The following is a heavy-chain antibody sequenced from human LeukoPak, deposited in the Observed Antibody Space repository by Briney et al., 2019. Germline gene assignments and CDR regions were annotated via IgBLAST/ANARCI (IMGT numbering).Heavy chain of an antibody. CDR2: IYYSGST. V-gene: IGHV4-59*12. J-gene: IGHJ4*02. CDR1: GGSISSYY. CDR3: ARKFIAARPFDY. Sequence: PSETLSLTCTVSGGSISSYYWSWIRQPPGKGLEWIGYIYYSGSTNYNPSLKSRVTISVDTSKNQFSLKLSSVTAADTAVYYCARKFIAARPFDYWGQGTLVTVSS. D-gene: IGHD6-6*01.